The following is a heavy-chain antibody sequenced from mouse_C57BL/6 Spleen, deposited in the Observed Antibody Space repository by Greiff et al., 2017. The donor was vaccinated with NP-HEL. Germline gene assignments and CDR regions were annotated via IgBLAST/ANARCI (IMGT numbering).Heavy chain of an antibody. J-gene: IGHJ2*01. CDR3: ARDAYDGSYGRFGDY. CDR1: GYTFTDHT. Sequence: QVQLQQSDAELVKPGASVKISCKVSGYTFTDHTIHWMKQRPEQGLEWIGYIYPRDGSTKYNEKFKGKATLTADKSSSTAYMQLNSLTSEDSAVYFCARDAYDGSYGRFGDYWGQGTTLTVSS. CDR2: IYPRDGST. D-gene: IGHD2-3*01. V-gene: IGHV1-78*01.